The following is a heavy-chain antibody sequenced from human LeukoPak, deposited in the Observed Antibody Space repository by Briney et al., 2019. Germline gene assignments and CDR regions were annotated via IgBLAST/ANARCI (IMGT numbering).Heavy chain of an antibody. Sequence: LVQSGAEVKKPGSLVKVSCKASGGTFSSYAISWVRQAPGQGLEWMGGIIPIFGTANYAQKFQGRVTITTDESTSTAHMELSSLRSEDTAVYYCARDPVRGWPSAEYFQHWGQGTLVTVSS. CDR1: GGTFSSYA. J-gene: IGHJ1*01. CDR3: ARDPVRGWPSAEYFQH. CDR2: IIPIFGTA. D-gene: IGHD6-19*01. V-gene: IGHV1-69*05.